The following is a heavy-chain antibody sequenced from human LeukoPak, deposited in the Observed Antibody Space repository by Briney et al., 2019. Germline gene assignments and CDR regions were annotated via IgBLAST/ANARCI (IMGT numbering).Heavy chain of an antibody. J-gene: IGHJ4*02. V-gene: IGHV3-23*01. CDR1: GFTFSSYA. Sequence: GGSLRLSCAASGFTFSSYAMSWVRQAPGKGLEWVSAISGSGGSTYYADSVKGRFTISRDNAKNSLYLQMNSLRAEDTAVYYCAREPSSGSYDYWGQGTLVTVSS. D-gene: IGHD1-26*01. CDR2: ISGSGGST. CDR3: AREPSSGSYDY.